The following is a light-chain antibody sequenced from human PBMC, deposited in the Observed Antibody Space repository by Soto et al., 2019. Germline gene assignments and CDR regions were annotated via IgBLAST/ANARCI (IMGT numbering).Light chain of an antibody. CDR3: QQCNNWPLT. CDR1: QSVSSN. CDR2: GAS. V-gene: IGKV3-15*01. Sequence: EIVMTQSPATLSVSPGERATLSCRASQSVSSNLAWYQQKPGQAPRVLIYGASSRATGVPARFSGSGSGTEFTLTISSLQSEDFAVYYCQQCNNWPLTFGQGTKVDIK. J-gene: IGKJ1*01.